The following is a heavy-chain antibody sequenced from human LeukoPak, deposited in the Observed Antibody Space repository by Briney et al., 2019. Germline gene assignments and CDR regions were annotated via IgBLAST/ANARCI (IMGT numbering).Heavy chain of an antibody. CDR3: ARRITMVRGNDY. J-gene: IGHJ4*02. Sequence: LSLTCAVYGGSFSGYYWSWIRQAPGKGLEWVSYISSSGSTIYYADSVKGRFTISRDNAKNSLYLQMNSLRAEDTAVYYCARRITMVRGNDYWGQGTLVTVSS. CDR1: GGSFSGYY. CDR2: ISSSGSTI. D-gene: IGHD3-10*01. V-gene: IGHV3-11*01.